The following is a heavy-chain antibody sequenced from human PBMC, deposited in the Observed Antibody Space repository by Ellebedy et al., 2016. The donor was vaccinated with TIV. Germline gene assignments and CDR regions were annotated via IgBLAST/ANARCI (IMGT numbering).Heavy chain of an antibody. CDR1: GFSFSPYT. CDR2: ISSRSTYI. Sequence: GGSLRLSCAASGFSFSPYTMNWVRQAPGKGLEWVASISSRSTYIYYADSVKGRFTISRDNAKNSLFLQMNSLRDEDTAVYYCARGGDPGYYYGMDVWGQGTTVTVSS. J-gene: IGHJ6*02. V-gene: IGHV3-21*01. D-gene: IGHD4-17*01. CDR3: ARGGDPGYYYGMDV.